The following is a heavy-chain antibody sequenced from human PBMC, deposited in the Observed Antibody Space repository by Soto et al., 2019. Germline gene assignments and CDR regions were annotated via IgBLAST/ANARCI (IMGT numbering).Heavy chain of an antibody. CDR2: IIPIFGTA. J-gene: IGHJ6*02. D-gene: IGHD2-15*01. V-gene: IGHV1-69*13. CDR1: GGTFSSYA. Sequence: ASVKVSCKASGGTFSSYAISWVRQAPGQGLEWMGGIIPIFGTANYAQKFQGRVTITADESTSTAYMELSSLRSEDTAVYYCARDHYCSGGGCYSGGTYYYGMDVWGQGTTVTVSS. CDR3: ARDHYCSGGGCYSGGTYYYGMDV.